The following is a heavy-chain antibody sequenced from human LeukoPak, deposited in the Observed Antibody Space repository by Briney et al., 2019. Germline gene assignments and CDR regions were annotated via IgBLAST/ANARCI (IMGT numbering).Heavy chain of an antibody. Sequence: GGSLRLSCAASGFTFSSYAIHWVRQAPGKGLEWVAVISYHGINKDYADSVKGRFTISRDNSKNTLDLQMNSLRAEDTAVYYCAKKESSGWYHFDYWGQGTLVTVSS. CDR3: AKKESSGWYHFDY. CDR2: ISYHGINK. J-gene: IGHJ4*02. D-gene: IGHD6-19*01. V-gene: IGHV3-30-3*02. CDR1: GFTFSSYA.